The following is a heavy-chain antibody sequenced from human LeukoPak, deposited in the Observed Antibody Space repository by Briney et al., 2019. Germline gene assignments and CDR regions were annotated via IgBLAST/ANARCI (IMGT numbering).Heavy chain of an antibody. D-gene: IGHD1-26*01. Sequence: GGSLRLSCAVSGFTFRTYWMHWVRQVPGEGLVWVSRINEDGSITNYADSVKGRFSISRDNAKNTLYLQMNSLRAEDTAVNYCGRDLGGRSGYWGQGTLVTVSS. J-gene: IGHJ4*02. CDR1: GFTFRTYW. CDR3: GRDLGGRSGY. V-gene: IGHV3-74*01. CDR2: INEDGSIT.